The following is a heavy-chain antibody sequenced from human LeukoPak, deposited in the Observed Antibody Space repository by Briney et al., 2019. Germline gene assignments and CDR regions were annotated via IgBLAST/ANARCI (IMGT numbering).Heavy chain of an antibody. V-gene: IGHV3-30*04. Sequence: GGSLRLSCAASGFTFSSYAMHWVRQAPGKGLEWVAVISYDGSNKYYADSVKGRFTISRDNSKNTLYLQMNSLRAEDTAVYYCERDLYGDYPWDYWGQGTLVTVSS. CDR1: GFTFSSYA. J-gene: IGHJ4*02. CDR2: ISYDGSNK. D-gene: IGHD4-17*01. CDR3: ERDLYGDYPWDY.